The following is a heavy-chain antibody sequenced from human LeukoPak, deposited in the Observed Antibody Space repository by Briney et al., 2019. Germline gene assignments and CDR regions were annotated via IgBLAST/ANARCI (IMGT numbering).Heavy chain of an antibody. CDR2: ISGSGGST. J-gene: IGHJ5*02. CDR3: AKGPHIVVVPGPNWFDP. Sequence: GGSLRLSCAASGFTFSSYAMSWVRQAPGKGLEWVSAISGSGGSTYYADSVKGRITISRDNSKNTLYLQMNSLRAEDTAVYYCAKGPHIVVVPGPNWFDPWGQGTLVTVSS. CDR1: GFTFSSYA. D-gene: IGHD2-21*01. V-gene: IGHV3-23*01.